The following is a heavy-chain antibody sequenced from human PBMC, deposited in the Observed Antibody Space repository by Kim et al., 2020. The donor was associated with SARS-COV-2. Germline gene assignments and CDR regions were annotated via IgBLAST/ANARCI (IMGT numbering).Heavy chain of an antibody. J-gene: IGHJ3*02. Sequence: SQTLSLTCAISGDSVSSESTDWNWIRQSPSIGLEWLVRAYYRSKWYIDYTVSVKSRLLISPDTSKNEFSLSLNSVTPEDTAIYYCARRTEKAAFDIWGQGTMVTVSS. V-gene: IGHV6-1*01. CDR2: AYYRSKWYI. CDR1: GDSVSSESTD. CDR3: ARRTEKAAFDI. D-gene: IGHD1-1*01.